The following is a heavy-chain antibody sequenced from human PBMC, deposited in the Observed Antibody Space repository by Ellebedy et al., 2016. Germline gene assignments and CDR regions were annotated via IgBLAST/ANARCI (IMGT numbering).Heavy chain of an antibody. CDR2: MNPISGST. J-gene: IGHJ5*02. Sequence: ASVKVSCXASGYTFISYDINWVRQATGQGLEWMGWMNPISGSTGYAQNFFGRVTMTRDTSITTAYMELSGLASDDTAVYYCARVRRVSEAGPWFDPWGQGTLVTVSS. V-gene: IGHV1-8*01. D-gene: IGHD3-10*01. CDR3: ARVRRVSEAGPWFDP. CDR1: GYTFISYD.